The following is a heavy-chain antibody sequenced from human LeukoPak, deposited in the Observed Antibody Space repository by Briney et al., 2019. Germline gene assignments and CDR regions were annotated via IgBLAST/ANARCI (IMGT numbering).Heavy chain of an antibody. CDR3: AKGVAPAATNFDY. D-gene: IGHD2-2*01. V-gene: IGHV3-30*18. J-gene: IGHJ4*02. CDR1: GFTFSTYG. CDR2: ISYDGSNK. Sequence: GGSLRLSCAASGFTFSTYGMHWVRQSPGKGLEWVAVISYDGSNKYYADSVKGRFTISRDNSKNTLYLQMNSLRAEDTATYYCAKGVAPAATNFDYWGQGTLVTVSS.